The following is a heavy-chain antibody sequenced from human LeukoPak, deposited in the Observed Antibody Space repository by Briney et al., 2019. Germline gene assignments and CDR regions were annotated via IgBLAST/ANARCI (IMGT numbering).Heavy chain of an antibody. D-gene: IGHD3-10*01. CDR2: IIPIFGTA. CDR3: ARAALLWFGEGWFDP. CDR1: GGTFSSYA. Sequence: SVKVSCKASGGTFSSYAISWVRQAPGQGLEWMGGIIPIFGTANYAQKFQGRVTITADKSTSTAYMELSRLRSEDTAVYDCARAALLWFGEGWFDPWGQGTLVTVSS. V-gene: IGHV1-69*06. J-gene: IGHJ5*02.